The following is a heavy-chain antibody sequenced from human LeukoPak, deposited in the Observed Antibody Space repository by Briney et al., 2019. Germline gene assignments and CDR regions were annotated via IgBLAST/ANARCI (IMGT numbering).Heavy chain of an antibody. CDR3: ARAFTSTPYYDSSGYYCGY. CDR2: IIPIFGTA. V-gene: IGHV1-69*05. J-gene: IGHJ4*02. Sequence: GASVKVSCKASGGTFSSYAISWVRQAPGQGLEWMGGIIPIFGTANYAQKFQGRVTITTDESTSTAYMELSSLRSEDTAVYYCARAFTSTPYYDSSGYYCGYWGQGTLVTVSS. CDR1: GGTFSSYA. D-gene: IGHD3-22*01.